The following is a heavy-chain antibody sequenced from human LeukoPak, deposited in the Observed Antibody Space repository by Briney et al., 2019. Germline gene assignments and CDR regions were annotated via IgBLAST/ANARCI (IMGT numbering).Heavy chain of an antibody. CDR2: IKSKTDGGTT. CDR3: TAATSNFDY. Sequence: GGSLRLSCTGSGFTFGDYAMSWVRQAPGKGLEWVGLIKSKTDGGTTDYAAPVKGRFTVSRDDSRNTLYLQMNSLKTEDTAVYYCTAATSNFDYWGQGTLVTVSS. CDR1: GFTFGDYA. V-gene: IGHV3-15*01. J-gene: IGHJ4*02. D-gene: IGHD2-15*01.